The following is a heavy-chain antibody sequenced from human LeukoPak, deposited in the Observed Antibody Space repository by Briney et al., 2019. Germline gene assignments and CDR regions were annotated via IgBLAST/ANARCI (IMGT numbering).Heavy chain of an antibody. Sequence: GGSLRLSCAASGFTFRSYSMNWVRQAPGKGLEWISYISSSSSTIYYADSVKGRFTISRDNAKNSLYLQMNSLRDKDTAVYYCARDLETYCYGSGTYFPLGYWGQGTLVTVSS. CDR1: GFTFRSYS. D-gene: IGHD3-10*01. CDR3: ARDLETYCYGSGTYFPLGY. CDR2: ISSSSSTI. J-gene: IGHJ4*02. V-gene: IGHV3-48*02.